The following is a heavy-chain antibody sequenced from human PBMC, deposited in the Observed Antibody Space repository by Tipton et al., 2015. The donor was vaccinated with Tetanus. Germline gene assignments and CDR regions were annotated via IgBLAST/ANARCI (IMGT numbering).Heavy chain of an antibody. CDR1: GGSISSYY. V-gene: IGHV4-59*01. Sequence: GSLRLSCTVSGGSISSYYWSWIRQPPGKGPEWIGYIDYSGSTNYNPSLKSRVTISIDTSKKQFSLNLSSVTAEDTAVYYCARAPNRISRAYDYWGQGTQITVSS. J-gene: IGHJ4*02. D-gene: IGHD1-14*01. CDR2: IDYSGST. CDR3: ARAPNRISRAYDY.